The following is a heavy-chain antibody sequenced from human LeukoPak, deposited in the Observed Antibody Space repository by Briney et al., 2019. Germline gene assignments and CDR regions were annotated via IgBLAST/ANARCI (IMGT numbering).Heavy chain of an antibody. J-gene: IGHJ4*02. V-gene: IGHV4-34*01. CDR1: GGSFSGYY. D-gene: IGHD5-24*01. CDR2: INHSGST. CDR3: ARLEEMASYYFDY. Sequence: SETLSLTCAVYGGSFSGYYWSWIRQPPGKGLEWIGEINHSGSTNYNPSLKSRVTISVDTSKNQFSLKLSSVTAADTAVYYCARLEEMASYYFDYWGQGTLVTVSS.